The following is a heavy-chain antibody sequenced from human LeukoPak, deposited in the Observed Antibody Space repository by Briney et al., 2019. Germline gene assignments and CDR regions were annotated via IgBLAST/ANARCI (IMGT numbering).Heavy chain of an antibody. CDR3: AREDSSGYFDY. D-gene: IGHD3-22*01. CDR1: GGSISSGGYS. CDR2: IYHSGST. J-gene: IGHJ4*02. Sequence: SETLSLTCAVSGGSISSGGYSWSWIRQPPGKGLEWIGYIYHSGSTYYNPSLKSRVTISVDRSKNQFSLKLSSVTAADTAVYYCAREDSSGYFDYWGQGTLVTVSS. V-gene: IGHV4-30-2*01.